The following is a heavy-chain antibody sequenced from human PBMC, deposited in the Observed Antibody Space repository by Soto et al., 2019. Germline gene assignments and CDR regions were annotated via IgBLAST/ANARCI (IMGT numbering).Heavy chain of an antibody. CDR2: IYSSGST. Sequence: SETLSPTCTVAGGAISTYYWTWIRQPAGKGLEWIGRIYSSGSTKDNPSLQRRVTMSLDTSNNQFYLRMTSVTAADTAVYYCARGQRFSDWFDPWGQGTLVTVS. J-gene: IGHJ5*02. CDR3: ARGQRFSDWFDP. CDR1: GGAISTYY. D-gene: IGHD3-3*01. V-gene: IGHV4-4*07.